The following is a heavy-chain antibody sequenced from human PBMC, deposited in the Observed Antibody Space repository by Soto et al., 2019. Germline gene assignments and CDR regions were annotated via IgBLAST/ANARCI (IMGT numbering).Heavy chain of an antibody. CDR3: ARLEGLATISYYFDF. D-gene: IGHD3-9*01. J-gene: IGHJ4*02. V-gene: IGHV4-39*01. CDR2: IYYRGNA. Sequence: QLQLQESGPGLVKPSETLSLTCSVSDDSINSDKYYWGWIRQPPGKGLEWIGSIYYRGNAYYNPSLQLRVTISLAKSRSQFSLKLNSVTAADSAVYFCARLEGLATISYYFDFWGPGALVTVSS. CDR1: DDSINSDKYY.